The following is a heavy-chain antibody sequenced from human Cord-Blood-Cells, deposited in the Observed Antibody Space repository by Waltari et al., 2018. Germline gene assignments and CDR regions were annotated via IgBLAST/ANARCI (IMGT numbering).Heavy chain of an antibody. Sequence: QVQLVQSGAEVQKPGASVKVSCKASGYTFTSYDINWVRQATGQGLEWMGWMNPNSGKTGYAQEFQGRGTMTRNTSISTAYMERSILRSEDTAVYYCARVGLIITIFGVVHYDAFAIWGQGTMVTVSS. CDR1: GYTFTSYD. CDR3: ARVGLIITIFGVVHYDAFAI. CDR2: MNPNSGKT. D-gene: IGHD3-3*01. V-gene: IGHV1-8*01. J-gene: IGHJ3*02.